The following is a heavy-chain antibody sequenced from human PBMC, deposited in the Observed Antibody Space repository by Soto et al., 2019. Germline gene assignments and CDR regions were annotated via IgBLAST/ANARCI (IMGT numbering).Heavy chain of an antibody. CDR3: GGGGGSYYPDY. Sequence: QVQLVESGGGVVQPGRSLRLSCAASGFTFSSYAMHWVRQAPGKGLEWVAVISYDGSNKYYADSVKGRFTISRDNSKNTLYLQMNSLRAEDRAVYYWGGGGGSYYPDYWGQGTLVTVSS. CDR2: ISYDGSNK. CDR1: GFTFSSYA. D-gene: IGHD1-26*01. J-gene: IGHJ4*02. V-gene: IGHV3-30-3*01.